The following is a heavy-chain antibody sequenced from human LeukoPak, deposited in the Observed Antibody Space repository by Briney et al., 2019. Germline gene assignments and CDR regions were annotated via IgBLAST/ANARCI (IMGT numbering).Heavy chain of an antibody. Sequence: ASVKVSCKASGYTLTSYGISWVRQAPGQGLEWMGWISAYNGNTNHAQKFQGRVTMSTDTSTSTAYMDPSSLTSDDTAVYYCARRSFVLAAVFKGDDALDIWGQGTMVTVSS. J-gene: IGHJ3*02. CDR1: GYTLTSYG. CDR3: ARRSFVLAAVFKGDDALDI. D-gene: IGHD3-3*02. CDR2: ISAYNGNT. V-gene: IGHV1-18*01.